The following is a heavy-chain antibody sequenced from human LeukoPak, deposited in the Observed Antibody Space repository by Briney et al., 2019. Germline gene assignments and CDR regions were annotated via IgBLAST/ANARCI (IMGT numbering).Heavy chain of an antibody. V-gene: IGHV3-7*01. J-gene: IGHJ2*01. CDR1: GFTFNTYW. CDR3: ARDHFDL. CDR2: IKQDGSEK. Sequence: QPGGSLRLSCTASGFTFNTYWMNWVRQAPEKGLEWVANIKQDGSEKFYVDSVKGRFTISRDNAKNSLFLQMNSLRAEDTAVYYCARDHFDLWGRGTLVAVST.